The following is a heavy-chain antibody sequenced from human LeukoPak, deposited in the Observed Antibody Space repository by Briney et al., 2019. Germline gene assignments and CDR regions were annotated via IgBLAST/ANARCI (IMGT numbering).Heavy chain of an antibody. CDR1: GFTFTSSA. Sequence: SVKVSCKASGFTFTSSAMQWVRQARGQRLEWIGWIVVGSGNTNYAQKFQERVTITRDMSTSTAYMELSSLRAEDTAVYYCARDSPYMITFGGVIVSPSFDYWGQGALVTVSS. D-gene: IGHD3-16*02. V-gene: IGHV1-58*02. CDR2: IVVGSGNT. CDR3: ARDSPYMITFGGVIVSPSFDY. J-gene: IGHJ4*02.